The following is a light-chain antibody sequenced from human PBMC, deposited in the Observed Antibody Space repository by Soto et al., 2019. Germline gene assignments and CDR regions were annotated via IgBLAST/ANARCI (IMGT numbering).Light chain of an antibody. CDR2: GNS. Sequence: QAVLTQPPSVSGAAGQRVTISCTAGSSNIGAGYDVHWYQQLPGTPPKLLIYGNSNRPSGVPDRFSGSKSGTSASLAITGLQAEDEAGYYCQSYDNSLGGYVLFGGGTQLTVL. V-gene: IGLV1-40*01. CDR1: SSNIGAGYD. J-gene: IGLJ7*01. CDR3: QSYDNSLGGYVL.